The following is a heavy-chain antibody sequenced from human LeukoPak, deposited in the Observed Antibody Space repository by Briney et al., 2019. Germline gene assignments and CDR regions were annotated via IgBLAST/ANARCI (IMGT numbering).Heavy chain of an antibody. Sequence: GGSLRLSCAASGFNFSRYWMTWVRQAPGEGLEFVANIKQDGSVINYVDSVKGRFTISRDNAKNSVHLQMNSLRVEDTAVYYCAKDRWWTTFDSWGQGTLVAVSS. D-gene: IGHD2-15*01. CDR2: IKQDGSVI. CDR1: GFNFSRYW. J-gene: IGHJ4*02. CDR3: AKDRWWTTFDS. V-gene: IGHV3-7*01.